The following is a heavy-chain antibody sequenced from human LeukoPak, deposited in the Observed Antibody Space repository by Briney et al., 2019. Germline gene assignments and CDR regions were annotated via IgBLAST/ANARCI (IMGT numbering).Heavy chain of an antibody. CDR1: GGTFSGYY. D-gene: IGHD1-26*01. CDR3: ARLSVIVGAALEYYYYYMDV. J-gene: IGHJ6*03. V-gene: IGHV4-34*01. CDR2: SNDSGGT. Sequence: ASETLSLTCAVYGGTFSGYYWSWTRQPPGKRLEWVGESNDSGGTNYNPSLKSRVTISADKSKNQVSLKLTSVTAADTAVYYCARLSVIVGAALEYYYYYMDVWGQGTTVTVSS.